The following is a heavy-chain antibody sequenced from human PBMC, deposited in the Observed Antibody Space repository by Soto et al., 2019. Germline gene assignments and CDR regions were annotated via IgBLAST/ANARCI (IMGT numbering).Heavy chain of an antibody. D-gene: IGHD6-13*01. CDR3: AKNGRAAAMYNWFDP. V-gene: IGHV3-23*01. Sequence: EVQLLESGGGLVQPGGSLRLSCTGSGFTFSSYAMNWVRQDPGKGLECVSTISGSGGTTYYADSVKGRFTISRDNSKNTLYLQMSSLRAEDTAVYYCAKNGRAAAMYNWFDPGGQGTLVTVSS. CDR1: GFTFSSYA. J-gene: IGHJ5*02. CDR2: ISGSGGTT.